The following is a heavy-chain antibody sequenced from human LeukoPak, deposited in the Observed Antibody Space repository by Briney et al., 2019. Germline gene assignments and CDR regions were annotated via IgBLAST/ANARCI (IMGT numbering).Heavy chain of an antibody. V-gene: IGHV3-30*02. D-gene: IGHD6-19*01. CDR1: GFTFSSYG. CDR2: IRYDGSNK. Sequence: PGGSLRLSCAASGFTFSSYGVHWVRQAPGKGLEWVAFIRYDGSNKYYADSVKGRFTISRDNSKNTLYLQMNSLRAEDTAVYYCAKDEGYIAVAGTFDYWGQGTLVTVSS. J-gene: IGHJ4*02. CDR3: AKDEGYIAVAGTFDY.